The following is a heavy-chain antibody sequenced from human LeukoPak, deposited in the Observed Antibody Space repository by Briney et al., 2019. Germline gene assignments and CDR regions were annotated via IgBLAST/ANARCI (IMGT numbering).Heavy chain of an antibody. J-gene: IGHJ3*02. Sequence: GGSLRLSCLDSGFSFSSYWMSWVRQAPGKGLEWVANIKQDGSDKQYVDSVKGRFTISRDNGKNSLYLQMNSLRAEDTAVYFCASGPRWVGAAWAHSFDIWAKGQWSPSLQ. V-gene: IGHV3-7*01. CDR3: ASGPRWVGAAWAHSFDI. CDR1: GFSFSSYW. D-gene: IGHD1-26*01. CDR2: IKQDGSDK.